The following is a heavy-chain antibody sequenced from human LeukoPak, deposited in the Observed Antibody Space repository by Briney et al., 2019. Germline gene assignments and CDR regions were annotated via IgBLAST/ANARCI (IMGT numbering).Heavy chain of an antibody. CDR3: ATSDSGSIFGVVISF. V-gene: IGHV4-38-2*01. Sequence: SETLSLTFAVSGYSISNGYYCGWSRQPPGKGLGWIGSISHGGSADYNPSLERRVTMSVETSKNQLSLKLTSVTAADTAVYYCATSDSGSIFGVVISFWGQGILVTVSS. CDR2: ISHGGSA. D-gene: IGHD3-3*01. J-gene: IGHJ4*02. CDR1: GYSISNGYY.